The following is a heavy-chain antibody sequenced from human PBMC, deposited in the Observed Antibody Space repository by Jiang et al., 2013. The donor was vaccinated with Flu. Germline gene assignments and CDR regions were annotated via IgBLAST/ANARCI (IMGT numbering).Heavy chain of an antibody. CDR1: GYTFTGYY. CDR2: INPISGGT. CDR3: ARDFYSVSPVSAYFYYYMDV. D-gene: IGHD2-15*01. Sequence: VQLVESGTEVKKPGASVKVSCKTSGYTFTGYYIHWVRQAPGQGLEWMGWINPISGGTNYAQKFQGRVTMTRDTSISTAYIQLSSLRSDDTAVYYCARDFYSVSPVSAYFYYYMDVWGKGTTVTVSS. V-gene: IGHV1-2*02. J-gene: IGHJ6*03.